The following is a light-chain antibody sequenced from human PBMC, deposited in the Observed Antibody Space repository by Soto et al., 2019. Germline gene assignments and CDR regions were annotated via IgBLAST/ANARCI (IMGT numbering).Light chain of an antibody. J-gene: IGKJ4*01. Sequence: DIQMPQSPSSLSASLGDRVTVTCRASQNIDNYLNGYQQKPGKDPKLLMYATSTLQSGGPSRFSGSGSGTEFTLTISSLQAEDFATYFCQESYTTPAVSFGGGTKVDIK. CDR1: QNIDNY. CDR3: QESYTTPAVS. V-gene: IGKV1-39*01. CDR2: ATS.